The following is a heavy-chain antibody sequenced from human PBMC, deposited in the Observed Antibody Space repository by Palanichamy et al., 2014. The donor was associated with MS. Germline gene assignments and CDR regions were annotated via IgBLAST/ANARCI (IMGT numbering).Heavy chain of an antibody. D-gene: IGHD7-27*01. CDR3: GRDNWGSIDY. CDR1: GGSISGST. CDR2: SSSGSA. V-gene: IGHV4-59*01. Sequence: QVRLQESGPGLVKPSETLSLTCTVSGGSISGSTWSWIRQPPGKGLEWIGYSSSGSANYNPSLKSRVSISLDTSNNQFSLNLSSVTAADTAVYFCGRDNWGSIDYWGQGTLVTVSS. J-gene: IGHJ4*02.